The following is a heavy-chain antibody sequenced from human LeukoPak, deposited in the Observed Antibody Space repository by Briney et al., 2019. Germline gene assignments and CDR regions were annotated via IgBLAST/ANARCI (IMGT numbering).Heavy chain of an antibody. CDR3: ARDRRDAYNYYYYGMDV. CDR2: IGIAGDT. V-gene: IGHV3-13*01. CDR1: GFTFSSYD. Sequence: PGGSLRLSCVASGFTFSSYDMHWVRQATGKGLEWVSGIGIAGDTYYADSVKGRFTITRENGENSLYLQMNGPRGGDTAVYFCARDRRDAYNYYYYGMDVWGQGTTVTVSS. J-gene: IGHJ6*02. D-gene: IGHD1-1*01.